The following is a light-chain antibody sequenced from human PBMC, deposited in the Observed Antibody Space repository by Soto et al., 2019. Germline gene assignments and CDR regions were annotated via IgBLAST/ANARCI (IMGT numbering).Light chain of an antibody. V-gene: IGKV3-20*01. CDR3: QQYAESPLT. CDR2: GAS. CDR1: QSLDTYT. J-gene: IGKJ3*01. Sequence: EIVLTQSPVTLSFCPWDKATLSCRASQSLDTYTLAWYQQKPGQAPRLLIYGASTRAAAIPDRFIGSGSGTDFALTISRLEPEDFAVYYCQQYAESPLTFGPGT.